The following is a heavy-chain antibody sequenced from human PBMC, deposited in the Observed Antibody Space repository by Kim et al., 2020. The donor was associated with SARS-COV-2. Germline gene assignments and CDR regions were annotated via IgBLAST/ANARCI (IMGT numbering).Heavy chain of an antibody. V-gene: IGHV4-34*01. Sequence: ETLSLTCAVYGGSFSGYYWSWIRQPPGKGLEWIGEINHSGSTNYNPSLKSRVTISVDTSKNQFSLKLSSVTAADTAVYYCATLKVVPAAHGENWFDPWGQGTLVTVSS. CDR1: GGSFSGYY. CDR3: ATLKVVPAAHGENWFDP. CDR2: INHSGST. J-gene: IGHJ5*02. D-gene: IGHD2-2*01.